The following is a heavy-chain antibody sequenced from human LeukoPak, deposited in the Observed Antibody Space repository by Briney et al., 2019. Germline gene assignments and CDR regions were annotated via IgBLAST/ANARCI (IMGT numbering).Heavy chain of an antibody. CDR1: GFTFSSYS. Sequence: GGSLRLSCAASGFTFSSYSMNWVRQAPGKGLEWVSSISSGSSYIYYADSVKGRFTISRDNAKNSLYLQMNSLRAEDTAAYYCARPYYYGSGSYEGYFDYWGQGTLVTVSS. V-gene: IGHV3-21*01. CDR3: ARPYYYGSGSYEGYFDY. J-gene: IGHJ4*02. CDR2: ISSGSSYI. D-gene: IGHD3-10*01.